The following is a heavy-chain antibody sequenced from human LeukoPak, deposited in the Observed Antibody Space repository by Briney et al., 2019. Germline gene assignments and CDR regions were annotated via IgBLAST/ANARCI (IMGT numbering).Heavy chain of an antibody. Sequence: GGSLRLSCAASGFTFSSYAMHWVRQAPGKGLEWVAVISYDGSSKYYADSVKGRFTISRDNSKNTLYLQMNSLRAEDTAVYYCARDGSSSGPFDYWGQGTLVTVSS. D-gene: IGHD3-22*01. J-gene: IGHJ4*02. CDR3: ARDGSSSGPFDY. CDR1: GFTFSSYA. V-gene: IGHV3-30-3*01. CDR2: ISYDGSSK.